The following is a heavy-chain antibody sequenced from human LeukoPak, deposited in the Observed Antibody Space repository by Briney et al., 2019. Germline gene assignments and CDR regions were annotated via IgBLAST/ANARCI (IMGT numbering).Heavy chain of an antibody. CDR3: ARDPYYGSGFDY. CDR1: GFTVSSNY. Sequence: GGSLRLSCAASGFTVSSNYMSWVRQAPGKGLEWVSVIYSGGSTYYADSVKGRFTISRDNSKNTLYLQMNSLRAEDTAVYYCARDPYYGSGFDYWGQGTLVTVSS. D-gene: IGHD3-10*01. J-gene: IGHJ4*02. V-gene: IGHV3-66*01. CDR2: IYSGGST.